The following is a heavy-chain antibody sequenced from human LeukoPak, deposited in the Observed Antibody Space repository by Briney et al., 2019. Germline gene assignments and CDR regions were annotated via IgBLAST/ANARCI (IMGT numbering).Heavy chain of an antibody. D-gene: IGHD3-3*01. Sequence: SETLSLTCTVSGGSISSSSYYWGWMRQPPGKGLEWNGSIYYSGSTYYNPSLKSRVTISVDTSKNQFSLKLSSVTAADTAVYYCARHIRVVINAFDIWGQGTMVTVPS. J-gene: IGHJ3*02. V-gene: IGHV4-39*01. CDR3: ARHIRVVINAFDI. CDR2: IYYSGST. CDR1: GGSISSSSYY.